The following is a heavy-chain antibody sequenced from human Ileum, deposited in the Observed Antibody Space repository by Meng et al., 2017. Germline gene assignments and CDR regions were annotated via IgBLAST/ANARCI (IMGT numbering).Heavy chain of an antibody. J-gene: IGHJ5*02. Sequence: QVQLQQWGEGLLKPSETLSLPCAVYGGSFSGYYWSWIRQPPGKGLEWIGEINHSGSTNYNPSLKSRVTISVDTSKNQFSLKLSSVTAADTAVYYCARGGPWFDPWGQGTLVTVSS. CDR1: GGSFSGYY. CDR2: INHSGST. V-gene: IGHV4-34*01. CDR3: ARGGPWFDP.